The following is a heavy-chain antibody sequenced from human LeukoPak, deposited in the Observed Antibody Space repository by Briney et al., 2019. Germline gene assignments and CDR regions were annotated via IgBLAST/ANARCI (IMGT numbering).Heavy chain of an antibody. Sequence: ASVKVSCKASGYTFINNWMHWVRQAPGQGLEWMGIINPSGGSTSYAQKFQGRVTMTRDTSTSTVYMELSSLRSEDTAVYYCARAYSSSWSADCDYWGQGTLVTVSS. CDR1: GYTFINNW. CDR2: INPSGGST. CDR3: ARAYSSSWSADCDY. J-gene: IGHJ4*02. V-gene: IGHV1-46*01. D-gene: IGHD6-13*01.